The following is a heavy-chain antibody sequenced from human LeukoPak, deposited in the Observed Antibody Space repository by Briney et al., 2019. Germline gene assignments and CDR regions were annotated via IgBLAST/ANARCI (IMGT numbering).Heavy chain of an antibody. J-gene: IGHJ5*02. Sequence: PGGSLRLSCAASGFTFSSYAMHWVRQAPGKGLEYVSGISSNGGDTYYANSVKGRFTISRDNSKNTLYLQMGSLGAEDMAVYYCARDRSSPPTHWFPPWGRGTLVTVSS. CDR2: ISSNGGDT. CDR3: ARDRSSPPTHWFPP. CDR1: GFTFSSYA. V-gene: IGHV3-64*01. D-gene: IGHD3-10*01.